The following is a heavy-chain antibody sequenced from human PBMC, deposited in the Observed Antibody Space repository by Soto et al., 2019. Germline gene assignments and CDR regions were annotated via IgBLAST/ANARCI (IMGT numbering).Heavy chain of an antibody. CDR1: GFSFSSYW. CDR3: ARIAASGRGWDV. D-gene: IGHD6-13*01. CDR2: IKQDGSEE. J-gene: IGHJ6*02. Sequence: EVQLVESGGGLVQPGGSLRLSCVDSGFSFSSYWMSWVRQARVKGLEWVGNIKQDGSEENYVDSVKGRFTISRDNAKNSMYLQMNSLRAEYTAAYYCARIAASGRGWDVWGQGTTVVVSS. V-gene: IGHV3-7*01.